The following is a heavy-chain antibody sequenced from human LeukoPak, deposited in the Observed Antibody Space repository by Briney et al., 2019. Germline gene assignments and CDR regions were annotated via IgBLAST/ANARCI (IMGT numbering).Heavy chain of an antibody. V-gene: IGHV4-61*02. CDR3: ARDGCGGSCFHYYYYYMDV. CDR2: ISTIGIT. D-gene: IGHD2-15*01. J-gene: IGHJ6*03. CDR1: SGSISSSNYY. Sequence: SETLSLTCTVSSGSISSSNYYWSWIRQPAGGGLEWIGRISTIGITNYNPSLISRVTISIDTSKNQFSLKLSSVAAADTAVYYCARDGCGGSCFHYYYYYMDVWGKGTTVTISS.